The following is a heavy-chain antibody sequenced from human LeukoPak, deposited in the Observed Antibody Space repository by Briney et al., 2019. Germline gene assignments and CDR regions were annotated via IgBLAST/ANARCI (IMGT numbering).Heavy chain of an antibody. Sequence: GGSLRLSCAASGFTFSNYVMSWVRQSPGKGLEWVANIKLDGSETYYVDSVKGRFTIYRDNAKNSLYLQMNSLRAEDTAVYYCARINSVNYYFDYWGQGTLVTVSS. J-gene: IGHJ4*02. CDR2: IKLDGSET. D-gene: IGHD5/OR15-5a*01. CDR1: GFTFSNYV. CDR3: ARINSVNYYFDY. V-gene: IGHV3-7*01.